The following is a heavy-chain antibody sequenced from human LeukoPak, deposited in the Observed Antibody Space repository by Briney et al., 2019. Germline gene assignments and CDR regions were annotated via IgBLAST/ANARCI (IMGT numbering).Heavy chain of an antibody. V-gene: IGHV4-59*01. CDR1: GGSISSYY. Sequence: SETLSLTCTVSGGSISSYYWSWIRRPPGKGLEWIGYIYYSGSTNYNPSLKSRVTISVDTSKNQFSLKLSSVTAADTAVYYCARSPDSDRLDYWGQGTLVTVSS. D-gene: IGHD3-22*01. CDR3: ARSPDSDRLDY. CDR2: IYYSGST. J-gene: IGHJ4*02.